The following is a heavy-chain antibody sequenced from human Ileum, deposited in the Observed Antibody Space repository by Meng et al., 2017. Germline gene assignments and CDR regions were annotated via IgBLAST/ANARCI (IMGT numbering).Heavy chain of an antibody. J-gene: IGHJ4*02. Sequence: QVTLKETGPHLVKPHHITQLTCPSSVCSVTTEGVGLGWSRQPPGKALEWLALIYWDDDTRYSPSLKHRLTITKDTSKNQVVLTMTDMDPVDTATYYCAHKREETTVNYFDYWGQGTLVTVSS. D-gene: IGHD4-17*01. CDR3: AHKREETTVNYFDY. V-gene: IGHV2-5*02. CDR1: VCSVTTEGVG. CDR2: IYWDDDT.